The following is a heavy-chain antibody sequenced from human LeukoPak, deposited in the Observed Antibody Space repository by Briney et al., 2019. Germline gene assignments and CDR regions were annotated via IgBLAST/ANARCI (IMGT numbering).Heavy chain of an antibody. J-gene: IGHJ6*03. V-gene: IGHV3-23*01. CDR1: GFTFSNYA. CDR2: ISGSGGSI. CDR3: AKGPRITKNYYYLYYMDV. D-gene: IGHD3-3*01. Sequence: GGSLRLSCAASGFTFSNYAMSWVRQAPGKRLEWVSAISGSGGSISYVDSVKGRFTISRDNSKNTLYLQMNSLRAEDTALYYCAKGPRITKNYYYLYYMDVWGKGTTVTVSS.